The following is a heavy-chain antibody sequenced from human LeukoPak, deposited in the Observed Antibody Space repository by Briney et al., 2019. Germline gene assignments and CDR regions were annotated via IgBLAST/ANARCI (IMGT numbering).Heavy chain of an antibody. CDR2: ISGSGGST. V-gene: IGHV3-23*01. J-gene: IGHJ4*02. Sequence: GGSLRLSCAASGFTFSSDAMIWVRQAPGNRLDRVSAISGSGGSTYYADSVKGRFTSSRDNYKNTLYLQMNSLRAEETAVYYCAKADRSGGSCYSYFDLWGRGTLVTVSS. CDR3: AKADRSGGSCYSYFDL. CDR1: GFTFSSDA. D-gene: IGHD2-15*01.